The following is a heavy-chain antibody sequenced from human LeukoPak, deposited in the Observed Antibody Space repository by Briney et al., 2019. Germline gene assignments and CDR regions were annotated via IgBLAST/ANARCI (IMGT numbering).Heavy chain of an antibody. D-gene: IGHD3-3*01. CDR2: ISSSSSYI. CDR3: ARDEATIFGVIIIKGVDDAFDI. J-gene: IGHJ3*02. CDR1: GFTFSSYN. V-gene: IGHV3-21*01. Sequence: GGSLRLSCAASGFTFSSYNMNWVRQAPGKGLQWVSSISSSSSYIYYADSVKGRFTISRDNAKNSLYLQMNSLRAGDSAVYYCARDEATIFGVIIIKGVDDAFDIWGRGTMVTVSS.